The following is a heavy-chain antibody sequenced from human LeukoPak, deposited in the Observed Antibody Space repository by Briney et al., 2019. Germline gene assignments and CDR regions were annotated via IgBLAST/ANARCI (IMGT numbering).Heavy chain of an antibody. J-gene: IGHJ4*02. CDR3: AKAMAAGLLYYFDY. D-gene: IGHD2/OR15-2a*01. CDR1: GFTFSNYA. V-gene: IGHV3-30*04. CDR2: ISYDGSKK. Sequence: GGSLRLSCAASGFTFSNYAMHWVRQAPGKGLEWVAVISYDGSKKDYADSVKGRFTISRDNSKNTLYLQMNSPRAEDTAVYYCAKAMAAGLLYYFDYWGQGTLVTVSS.